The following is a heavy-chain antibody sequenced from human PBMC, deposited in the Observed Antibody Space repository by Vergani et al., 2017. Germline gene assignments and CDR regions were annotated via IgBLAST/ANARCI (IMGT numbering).Heavy chain of an antibody. D-gene: IGHD3-16*02. J-gene: IGHJ4*02. V-gene: IGHV3-30*18. CDR1: GFTFSSYG. Sequence: QVQLVESGGGVVQPGRSLRLSCAASGFTFSSYGMHWVRQAPGKGLEWVAVISYDGSNKYYADSVKGRFTISRDNSKNTLYLRMNSLRAEDTAVYYCAKAPRITFGGVISYYFDYWGQGTLVTVSS. CDR3: AKAPRITFGGVISYYFDY. CDR2: ISYDGSNK.